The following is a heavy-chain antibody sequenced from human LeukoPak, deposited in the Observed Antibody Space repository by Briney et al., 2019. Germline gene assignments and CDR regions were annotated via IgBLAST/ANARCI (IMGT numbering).Heavy chain of an antibody. V-gene: IGHV3-33*01. Sequence: TGESLRLSCAASGFTFSSYGMHWVRQAPGKGLEWVALILYYGSNKYYADSVKGRFTISRDSSKNTLYLQMNSLRAEDTAVYYCARHISGSYLDYWGQGTLVTLST. J-gene: IGHJ4*02. CDR2: ILYYGSNK. CDR1: GFTFSSYG. CDR3: ARHISGSYLDY. D-gene: IGHD3-16*02.